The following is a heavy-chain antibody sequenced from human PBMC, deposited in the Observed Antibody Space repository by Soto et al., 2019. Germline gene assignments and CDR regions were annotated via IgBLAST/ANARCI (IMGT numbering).Heavy chain of an antibody. D-gene: IGHD3-3*01. V-gene: IGHV3-74*01. J-gene: IGHJ6*02. Sequence: GXLIVSWVACGFTFSSYWMHLLRQAPGTGLVCVSRINSDGSSTSYADSVKGRFTISRDNAKNTLYLQMNSLRAEDTAVYYCARVSPGLYDFWSGYYNGAYGMDVWGQGTTVTVSS. CDR1: GFTFSSYW. CDR3: ARVSPGLYDFWSGYYNGAYGMDV. CDR2: INSDGSST.